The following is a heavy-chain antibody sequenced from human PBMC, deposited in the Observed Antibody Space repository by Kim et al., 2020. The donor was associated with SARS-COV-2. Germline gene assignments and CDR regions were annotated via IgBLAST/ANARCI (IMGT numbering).Heavy chain of an antibody. CDR2: TNYIGAT. Sequence: SETLSLTCGLSGRSLSGYYWSWIRQSPGKRLEWIGDTNYIGATKYNPSLQSRLTISIDKSKDHLSLRLTSVTAADTAIYYCVAQNWNAARMDVWGQGTTVTVSS. CDR1: GRSLSGYY. J-gene: IGHJ6*02. CDR3: VAQNWNAARMDV. D-gene: IGHD1-1*01. V-gene: IGHV4-34*01.